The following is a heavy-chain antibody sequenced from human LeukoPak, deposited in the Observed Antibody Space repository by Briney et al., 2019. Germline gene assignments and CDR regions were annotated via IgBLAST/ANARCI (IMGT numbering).Heavy chain of an antibody. CDR2: ISSSGSTI. Sequence: PGGSLRLSCAASGFTFTNYRMSWVRQAPGKGLEWVSYISSSGSTIYYADSVKGRFTISRDNAKNSLYLQMNSLRAEDTAVYYCAELGITMIGGVWGKGTTVTISS. CDR3: AELGITMIGGV. V-gene: IGHV3-48*04. J-gene: IGHJ6*04. D-gene: IGHD3-10*02. CDR1: GFTFTNYR.